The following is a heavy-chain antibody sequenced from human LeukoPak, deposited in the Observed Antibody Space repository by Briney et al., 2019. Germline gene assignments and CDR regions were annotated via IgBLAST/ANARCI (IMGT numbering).Heavy chain of an antibody. CDR3: ARRGYYGSGTNYAFDI. CDR2: IYPGDSDT. V-gene: IGHV5-51*01. J-gene: IGHJ3*02. Sequence: GESLKISYKGSGYSFTSYWIGWVRQMPGKGLEWMGIIYPGDSDTRYSPSFQGQVTISADKSLSTAYLQWSSLKASDTAMYYCARRGYYGSGTNYAFDIWGQGTMVTVSS. CDR1: GYSFTSYW. D-gene: IGHD3-10*01.